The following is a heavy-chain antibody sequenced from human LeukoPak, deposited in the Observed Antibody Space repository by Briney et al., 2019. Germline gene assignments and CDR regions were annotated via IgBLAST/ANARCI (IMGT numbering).Heavy chain of an antibody. Sequence: ASVKVSWKASGYIFTDYSMDWVRQAPGQGLEWMGRINPKSGVTNYAQKFQGSLTMTTDTSTSTAYAELSSLRFDDTAVYYCARTKWGSVQYFDYWGQGTLITVSS. V-gene: IGHV1-2*06. CDR1: GYIFTDYS. J-gene: IGHJ4*02. CDR2: INPKSGVT. CDR3: ARTKWGSVQYFDY. D-gene: IGHD7-27*01.